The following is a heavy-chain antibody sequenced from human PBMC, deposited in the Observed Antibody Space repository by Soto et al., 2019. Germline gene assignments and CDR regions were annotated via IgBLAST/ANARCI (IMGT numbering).Heavy chain of an antibody. CDR2: IYHSGST. Sequence: NPSETLSLTCAVSGYSISSGYYWGWIRQPPGKGLEWIGSIYHSGSTYYNPSLKSRVTISVDTSKNQFSLKLGSVTAADTAVYYCARVRGDEQLWFPWFDPWGQGTLVT. CDR1: GYSISSGYY. D-gene: IGHD5-18*01. V-gene: IGHV4-38-2*01. CDR3: ARVRGDEQLWFPWFDP. J-gene: IGHJ5*02.